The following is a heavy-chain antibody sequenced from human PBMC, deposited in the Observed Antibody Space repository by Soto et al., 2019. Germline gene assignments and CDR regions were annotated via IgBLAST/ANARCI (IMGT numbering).Heavy chain of an antibody. J-gene: IGHJ4*02. CDR2: TSYDGSNG. D-gene: IGHD6-19*01. CDR1: GFTFSSSG. V-gene: IGHV3-30*18. Sequence: VQLVECGGGVVQPGRSLRRSCVASGFTFSSSGMHWVRQAPGKGLEWVAVTSYDGSNGYYADSVRGRFTISRDNSKNTLYLQMNSLRAEDTAVYYCAKSPPAVAGYFDYWGQGTLVTVSS. CDR3: AKSPPAVAGYFDY.